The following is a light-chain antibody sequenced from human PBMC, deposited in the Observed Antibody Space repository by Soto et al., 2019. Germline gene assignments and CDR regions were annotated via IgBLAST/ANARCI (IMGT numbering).Light chain of an antibody. V-gene: IGKV1-39*01. CDR2: AAS. J-gene: IGKJ1*01. Sequence: DIQMTQFPSSLSASVGERVTITCRANQNIINYLNWYQHKPGKAPKLLIYAASSLQSGVSSRSTGSGSGTDFTLTISNLQPEDFATYYCQQSHSTPKTFGQGTKVEIK. CDR1: QNIINY. CDR3: QQSHSTPKT.